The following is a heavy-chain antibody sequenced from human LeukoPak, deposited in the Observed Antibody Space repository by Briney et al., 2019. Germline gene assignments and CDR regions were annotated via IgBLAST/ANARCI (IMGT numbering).Heavy chain of an antibody. V-gene: IGHV4-59*01. D-gene: IGHD6-13*01. CDR2: IYYSGST. CDR1: DDSITMYY. J-gene: IGHJ6*03. CDR3: ARLVSSSSGWYPANYYYMDV. Sequence: PSETLSLTCSVSDDSITMYYWTWIRQPPGKGLEWIGYIYYSGSTNYNPSLKSRVTISVDTSKNQFSLKLSSVTAADTAVYYCARLVSSSSGWYPANYYYMDVWGKGTTVTVSS.